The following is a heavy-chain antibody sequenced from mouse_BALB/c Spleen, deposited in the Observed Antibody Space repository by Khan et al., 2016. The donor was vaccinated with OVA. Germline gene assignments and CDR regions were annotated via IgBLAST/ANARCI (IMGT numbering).Heavy chain of an antibody. CDR3: ARDYWFAY. J-gene: IGHJ3*01. Sequence: VQLKESGGGLVKPGGSLKLSCAASGFTFSNYAMSWVRQSPEKRLEWVASISSGDSTYYSDSVKGRFTISRDNARNILYLQMSSLRSEDTAMYYCARDYWFAYWGQGTLVTVSA. CDR1: GFTFSNYA. CDR2: ISSGDST. V-gene: IGHV5-6-5*01.